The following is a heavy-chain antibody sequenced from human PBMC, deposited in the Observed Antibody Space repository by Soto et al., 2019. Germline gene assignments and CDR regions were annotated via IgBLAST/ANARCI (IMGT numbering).Heavy chain of an antibody. CDR3: ARTGRYCSSTSCPRGGNWFAP. CDR1: GGSFSGYY. D-gene: IGHD2-2*01. V-gene: IGHV4-34*01. CDR2: INHSGST. J-gene: IGHJ5*02. Sequence: SETLSLTCAVYGGSFSGYYWSWIRQPPGKGLEWIGEINHSGSTNYNPSLKSRVTISVDTSKNQFSLKLSSVTAADTAVYYCARTGRYCSSTSCPRGGNWFAPWGQGTLVTVSS.